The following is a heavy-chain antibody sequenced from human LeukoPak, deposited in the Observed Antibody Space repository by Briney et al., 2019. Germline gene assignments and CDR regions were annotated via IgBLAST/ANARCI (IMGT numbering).Heavy chain of an antibody. V-gene: IGHV3-33*01. CDR1: GFTFSSYG. Sequence: GGSLRLSCAASGFTFSSYGMHWVRQAPGKGLEWVAVIWYDGSNKYYADSVKGRFTISRDNAKNSLYLQMNSLRAEDTAVYYCARDLKATSDYKYWGQGTLVTVSS. CDR3: ARDLKATSDYKY. CDR2: IWYDGSNK. J-gene: IGHJ4*02. D-gene: IGHD3-9*01.